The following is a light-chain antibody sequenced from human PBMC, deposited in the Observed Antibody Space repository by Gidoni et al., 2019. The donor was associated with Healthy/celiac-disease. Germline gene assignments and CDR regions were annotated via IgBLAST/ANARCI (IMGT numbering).Light chain of an antibody. CDR3: QQYNNWPRT. CDR1: QSVSSN. Sequence: IVMTQSPATLSVSPGERATLSCRASQSVSSNLAWYQQKPGQAPRPLIYGASTRATGIPARFSGSGSGTEFTLTISSLQSEDFAVYYCQQYNNWPRTFGQGTKLEIK. V-gene: IGKV3-15*01. CDR2: GAS. J-gene: IGKJ2*01.